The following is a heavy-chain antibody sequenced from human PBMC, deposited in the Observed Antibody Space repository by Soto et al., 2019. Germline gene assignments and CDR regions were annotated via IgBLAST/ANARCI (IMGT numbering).Heavy chain of an antibody. CDR1: GVTVSSNY. Sequence: GGSLRLSSAASGVTVSSNYMSWVRQAPGKGLEWVSVIYSGGSTYYADSVKGRFTISRDNSKNTLYLQMNSLRAEDTAVYYCARYGYNYGGGYFDYWGQGTLVTVSS. CDR3: ARYGYNYGGGYFDY. D-gene: IGHD5-18*01. CDR2: IYSGGST. V-gene: IGHV3-66*01. J-gene: IGHJ4*02.